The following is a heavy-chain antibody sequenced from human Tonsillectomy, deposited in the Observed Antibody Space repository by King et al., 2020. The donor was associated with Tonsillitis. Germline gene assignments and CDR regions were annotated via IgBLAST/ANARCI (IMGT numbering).Heavy chain of an antibody. CDR2: ISSDGSRA. Sequence: VQLVESGGGLVQPGGSLRLSCAASGFIFSGFWMHWVRQVPGKGLVWVSRISSDGSRATYADPVKGRFTISRDNSKNTLYLQMTSLRAEDTAVYYCARDGFGDLWVLDYWGQGSRVTVST. CDR1: GFIFSGFW. J-gene: IGHJ4*02. V-gene: IGHV3-74*01. D-gene: IGHD3-10*01. CDR3: ARDGFGDLWVLDY.